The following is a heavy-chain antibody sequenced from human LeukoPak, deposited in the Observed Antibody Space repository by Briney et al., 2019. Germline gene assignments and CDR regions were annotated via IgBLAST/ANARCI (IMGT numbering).Heavy chain of an antibody. V-gene: IGHV3-23*01. CDR2: ISGSGGST. J-gene: IGHJ6*03. Sequence: GGSLRLSCAASGFTFSSYGMSWVRQAPGKGLEWVSAISGSGGSTYYADSVKGRFTISRDNSKNTLYLQMNSLRAEDTAVYYCAKDPVPYSSILYYYYMDVWGKGTTVTISS. D-gene: IGHD6-13*01. CDR3: AKDPVPYSSILYYYYMDV. CDR1: GFTFSSYG.